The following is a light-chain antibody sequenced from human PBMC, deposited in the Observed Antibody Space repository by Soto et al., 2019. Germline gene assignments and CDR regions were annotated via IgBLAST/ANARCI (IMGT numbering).Light chain of an antibody. J-gene: IGKJ1*01. CDR2: GAS. Sequence: EIVLTQSPGTLSLSPGERATLSCRASQSVSSSYLAWYQQKPGQAPRLLIYGASSRATGIPDRLSGSGSGTDFTLTISRLEPEDSAVYYCQQYDSSPWTFGQGTKVDIK. CDR1: QSVSSSY. V-gene: IGKV3-20*01. CDR3: QQYDSSPWT.